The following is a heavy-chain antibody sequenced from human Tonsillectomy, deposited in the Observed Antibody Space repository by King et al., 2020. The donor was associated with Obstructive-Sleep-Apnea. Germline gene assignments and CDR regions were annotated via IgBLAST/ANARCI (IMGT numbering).Heavy chain of an antibody. J-gene: IGHJ4*02. D-gene: IGHD6-19*01. CDR2: IYPGDSDT. CDR1: GYSFTSKW. CDR3: ARAGIAVAGSWGIDY. Sequence: VQLVESGAEVKKPGESLKISCKGSGYSFTSKWMIWVRQMPGKGLEWMGVIYPGDSDTRYSLSFQGQVTISADRPISTAYLQWSSLKASDTAMYFCARAGIAVAGSWGIDYWGQTSLVTV. V-gene: IGHV5-51*01.